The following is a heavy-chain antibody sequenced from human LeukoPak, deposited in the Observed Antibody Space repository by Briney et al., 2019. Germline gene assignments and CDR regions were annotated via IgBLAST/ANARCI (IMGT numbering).Heavy chain of an antibody. CDR1: GDAITGSSYY. V-gene: IGHV4-39*01. Sequence: PSETLSLTCTVSGDAITGSSYYWGWLRQPPGKGLEWLGSMYYSGSTYSNPSLKSRVTMSADTSKNQFSLKLSSVSAADTAVYYCARQYYDRTGYYYFDYWDQGTLVSVSS. J-gene: IGHJ4*02. D-gene: IGHD3-22*01. CDR2: MYYSGST. CDR3: ARQYYDRTGYYYFDY.